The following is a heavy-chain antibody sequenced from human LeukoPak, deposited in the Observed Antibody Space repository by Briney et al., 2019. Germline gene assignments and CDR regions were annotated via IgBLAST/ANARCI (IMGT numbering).Heavy chain of an antibody. D-gene: IGHD3-10*02. J-gene: IGHJ6*04. Sequence: AGSLRLSCAASGFTFSSYEMNWVRQAPGQGLEWVSYISSSGSTIYYADSVKGRFTMSKDNAKNSLYLQMNSLRAEDAAVYYCTGLGITMIGGVWGKGTTVTISS. V-gene: IGHV3-48*03. CDR2: ISSSGSTI. CDR3: TGLGITMIGGV. CDR1: GFTFSSYE.